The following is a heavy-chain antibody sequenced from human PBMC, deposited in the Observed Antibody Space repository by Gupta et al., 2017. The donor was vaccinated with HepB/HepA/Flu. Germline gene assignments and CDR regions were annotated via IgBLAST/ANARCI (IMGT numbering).Heavy chain of an antibody. CDR3: AKDIAGYYYYMDV. CDR1: GFYFSTFG. D-gene: IGHD1-26*01. V-gene: IGHV3-30*18. Sequence: QVQLVESGGGVVQPGRSLRLSCAASGFYFSTFGMNWARQAPGKGLEWVAVISYDRSNKYYADSVKGRFTISRDNSKNTLYLQMNSLRGEDTAVYYCAKDIAGYYYYMDVWGKGTTVTVSS. J-gene: IGHJ6*03. CDR2: ISYDRSNK.